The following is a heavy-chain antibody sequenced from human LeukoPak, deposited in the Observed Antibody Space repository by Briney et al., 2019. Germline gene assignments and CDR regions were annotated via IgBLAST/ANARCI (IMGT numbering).Heavy chain of an antibody. J-gene: IGHJ4*02. CDR1: GYTFTGYY. Sequence: ASVEVSCKASGYTFTGYYMHWVRQAPGQGLEWMGWINTNTGNPTYAQGFTGRFVFSLDTSVSTAYLQISSLKAEDTAVYYCARESGSRDFDYWGQGTLVTVSS. V-gene: IGHV7-4-1*02. CDR3: ARESGSRDFDY. D-gene: IGHD1-26*01. CDR2: INTNTGNP.